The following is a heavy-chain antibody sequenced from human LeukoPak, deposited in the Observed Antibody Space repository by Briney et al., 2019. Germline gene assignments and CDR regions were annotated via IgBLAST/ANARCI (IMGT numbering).Heavy chain of an antibody. D-gene: IGHD2-8*01. V-gene: IGHV4-59*01. Sequence: SETLSLTCTVSGGSISSYYWSWIRQPPGKGLEWIGYIYYSGSTNYNPSLKSRVTISVDTSKNQFSLKLSSVTAADTAVYYCARDCTNGVCYTAGDAFGIWGQGTMVTVSS. CDR2: IYYSGST. CDR3: ARDCTNGVCYTAGDAFGI. J-gene: IGHJ3*02. CDR1: GGSISSYY.